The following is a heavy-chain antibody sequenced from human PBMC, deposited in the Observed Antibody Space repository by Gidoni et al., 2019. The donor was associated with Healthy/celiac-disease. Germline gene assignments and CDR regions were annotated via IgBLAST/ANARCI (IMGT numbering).Heavy chain of an antibody. CDR2: ISGDGGST. D-gene: IGHD6-6*01. J-gene: IGHJ6*02. V-gene: IGHV3-43*02. Sequence: EVQLVESGGGVVQPGGSLRLSCAASGFTFDDYAMHWVRQAPGKGLEWVSLISGDGGSTYYADSVKGRFTISRDNSKNSLYLQMNSLRTEDTALYYCAKDRRSSSPMAYYYYGMDVWGQGTTVTVSS. CDR1: GFTFDDYA. CDR3: AKDRRSSSPMAYYYYGMDV.